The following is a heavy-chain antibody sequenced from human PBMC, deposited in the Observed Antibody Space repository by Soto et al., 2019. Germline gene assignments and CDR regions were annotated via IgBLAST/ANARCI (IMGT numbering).Heavy chain of an antibody. Sequence: SDTLSLTCTFSGGSISSYYWSWIRQPAGKGLEWIGRIYTSGSTNYNPALKSRVTMSVDTSKNQFSQKLSSVTAADTAVYYCARGLGGTPHYYYYGMDVWGQGTTVNVSS. D-gene: IGHD1-7*01. CDR2: IYTSGST. J-gene: IGHJ6*02. V-gene: IGHV4-4*07. CDR1: GGSISSYY. CDR3: ARGLGGTPHYYYYGMDV.